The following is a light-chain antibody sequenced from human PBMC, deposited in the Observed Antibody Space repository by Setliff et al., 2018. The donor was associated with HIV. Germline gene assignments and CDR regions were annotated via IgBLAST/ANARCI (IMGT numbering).Light chain of an antibody. Sequence: QSVLTQPASVSGSPGQSITISCTGTSSDVGGYNRVSWYQQHPGKVPKVMIYADSERPSGVSNRFSGSKSGSTASLTISGLQAEDEADYYCCSYVSSKHYGFGAGTKVTVL. J-gene: IGLJ1*01. V-gene: IGLV2-23*01. CDR2: ADS. CDR3: CSYVSSKHYG. CDR1: SSDVGGYNR.